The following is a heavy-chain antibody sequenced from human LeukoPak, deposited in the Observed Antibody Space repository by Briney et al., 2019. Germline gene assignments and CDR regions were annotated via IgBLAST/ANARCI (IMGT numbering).Heavy chain of an antibody. CDR1: GFTFSSYE. V-gene: IGHV3-48*03. Sequence: GGSLRLSCAASGFTFSSYEMNWVRQAPGKGLEWVSYISSSGSTIYYADSVQGRFTISRDNAKNSLYLQMNSLSAEDTALYYCARGPACSSSWTTYYYYYYMDVWGKGTTVTVSS. CDR2: ISSSGSTI. J-gene: IGHJ6*03. CDR3: ARGPACSSSWTTYYYYYYMDV. D-gene: IGHD6-13*01.